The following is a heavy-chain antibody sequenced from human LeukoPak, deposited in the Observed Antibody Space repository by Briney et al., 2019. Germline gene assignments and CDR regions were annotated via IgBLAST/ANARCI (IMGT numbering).Heavy chain of an antibody. D-gene: IGHD5-12*01. Sequence: GGSLRLSCAASGFTFSSYWMNWARQAPGKGLEWVASINHNGNVNYYVDSVKGRFTISRDNAKNSLYLQMNSLRAEDTAVYYCARDGVATIPRGGYYGMDVWGQGTTVTVSS. CDR3: ARDGVATIPRGGYYGMDV. CDR1: GFTFSSYW. J-gene: IGHJ6*02. CDR2: INHNGNVN. V-gene: IGHV3-7*01.